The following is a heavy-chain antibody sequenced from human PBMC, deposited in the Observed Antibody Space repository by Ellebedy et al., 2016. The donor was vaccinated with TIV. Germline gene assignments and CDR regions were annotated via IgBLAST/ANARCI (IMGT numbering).Heavy chain of an antibody. CDR1: GFSFSSYW. CDR2: INQDGSEK. Sequence: GESLKISCAASGFSFSSYWMAWVRQAPGKGLEWVANINQDGSEKYYVDSVRGRFTISRDNAKNSLYLEMNSLRAEDTAVYYCATDGSYGDYLSPAHAFEIWGQGTVVAVSS. J-gene: IGHJ3*02. D-gene: IGHD4-17*01. CDR3: ATDGSYGDYLSPAHAFEI. V-gene: IGHV3-7*01.